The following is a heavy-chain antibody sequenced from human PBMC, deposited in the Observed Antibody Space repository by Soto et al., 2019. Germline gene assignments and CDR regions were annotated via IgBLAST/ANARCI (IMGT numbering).Heavy chain of an antibody. J-gene: IGHJ4*02. CDR2: IYYSGST. CDR1: GGSISGYY. CDR3: AASPRY. V-gene: IGHV4-59*01. Sequence: SETLSLTCSVSGGSISGYYWSWIRQTPEKGLEWIGYIYYSGSTNYNPSLKSRVTMLIDMSKNQFSLKLTSVSAADTAVYYCAASPRYWGQGILVTSPQ.